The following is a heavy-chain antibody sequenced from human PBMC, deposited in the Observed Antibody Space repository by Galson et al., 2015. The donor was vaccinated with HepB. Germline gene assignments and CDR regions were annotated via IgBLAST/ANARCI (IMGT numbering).Heavy chain of an antibody. CDR1: GGSISSYY. D-gene: IGHD2-15*01. Sequence: SETLSLTCTVSGGSISSYYWSWIRQPPGKGLEWIGYIYYSGSTNYNPSLKSRVTISVDTSKNQFSLKLSSVTAADTAVYYCARFVQLGYCSGGSCRPKNFKNWFDPWGQGTLVTVSS. CDR3: ARFVQLGYCSGGSCRPKNFKNWFDP. CDR2: IYYSGST. J-gene: IGHJ5*02. V-gene: IGHV4-59*01.